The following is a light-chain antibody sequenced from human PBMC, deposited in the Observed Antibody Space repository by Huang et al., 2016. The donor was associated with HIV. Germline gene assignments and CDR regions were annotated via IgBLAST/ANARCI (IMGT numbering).Light chain of an antibody. CDR3: QQYDDWPPEFT. J-gene: IGKJ4*01. V-gene: IGKV1-33*01. CDR1: QDINKY. Sequence: DIQMTQSQSSLSASVGDRVTITCQASQDINKYLAWYHQKPGKAPKLLIYDAAKLETGVPSRFSGSGSGTTFTFTITSLQSEDFAIYYCQQYDDWPPEFTFGGGTKVEVK. CDR2: DAA.